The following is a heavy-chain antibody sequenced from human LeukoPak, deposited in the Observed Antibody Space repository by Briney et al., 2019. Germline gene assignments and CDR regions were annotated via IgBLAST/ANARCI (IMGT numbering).Heavy chain of an antibody. CDR1: GGTFSSYA. D-gene: IGHD3-22*01. CDR3: AIPPPPEYYDSSGPAGWFDP. Sequence: GASVKVSCKASGGTFSSYAISWVRQAPGQGLEWMGGIIPIFGTANYAQKFQGRVTITADESTSTAYMELSSLRSEDTAVYYCAIPPPPEYYDSSGPAGWFDPWGQGTLVTVSS. J-gene: IGHJ5*02. CDR2: IIPIFGTA. V-gene: IGHV1-69*13.